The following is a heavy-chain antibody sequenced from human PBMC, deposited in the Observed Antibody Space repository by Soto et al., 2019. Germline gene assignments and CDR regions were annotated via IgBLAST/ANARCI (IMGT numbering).Heavy chain of an antibody. J-gene: IGHJ6*02. D-gene: IGHD3-22*01. CDR2: IRSKAYGGTT. CDR1: GFTFGDYA. Sequence: GGSLRLSCTASGFTFGDYAMSWFRQAPGKGLEWVGFIRSKAYGGTTEYAASVKGRFTISRDDSKSIAYLQMNSLKTEDTAVYYCTRAAPNYYDSSGYLGYYYYGMDVWGQGTTVTISS. CDR3: TRAAPNYYDSSGYLGYYYYGMDV. V-gene: IGHV3-49*03.